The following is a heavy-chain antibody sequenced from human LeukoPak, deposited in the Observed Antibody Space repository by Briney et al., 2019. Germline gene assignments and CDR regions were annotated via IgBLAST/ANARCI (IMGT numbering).Heavy chain of an antibody. CDR3: ASSTHRDCSSTSCFAFDI. V-gene: IGHV3-13*01. D-gene: IGHD2-2*01. J-gene: IGHJ3*02. CDR1: GFTFSSYD. CDR2: IGTAGDT. Sequence: GGSLRLSCAASGFTFSSYDMHWVRQATGKGLEWVSAIGTAGDTYYPGSVKGRFTISRENAKNSLYLQMNSLRAGDTAVYYCASSTHRDCSSTSCFAFDIWGQGTMVTVSS.